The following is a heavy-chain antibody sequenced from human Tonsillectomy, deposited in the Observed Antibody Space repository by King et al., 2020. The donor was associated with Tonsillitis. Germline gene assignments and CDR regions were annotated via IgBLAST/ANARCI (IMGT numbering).Heavy chain of an antibody. CDR3: TRSEVQWLIQDY. D-gene: IGHD6-19*01. CDR1: GFTFRTYW. Sequence: VQLVESGGGLVQPGGSLRLSCAASGFTFRTYWMHWVRHVPGKGLVWVSRINIDGSSTSYADSVKGRFTISRDNAKKTLYLQMSSLRAEDTAVYYCTRSEVQWLIQDYWGQGTLVTVSS. V-gene: IGHV3-74*01. CDR2: INIDGSST. J-gene: IGHJ4*02.